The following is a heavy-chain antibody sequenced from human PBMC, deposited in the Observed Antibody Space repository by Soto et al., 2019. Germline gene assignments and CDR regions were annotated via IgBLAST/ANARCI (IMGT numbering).Heavy chain of an antibody. J-gene: IGHJ4*02. V-gene: IGHV3-30*03. Sequence: QVPLVESGGGVVQPGRSLRLSCAASGFPFTTYGMHWVREGPGKGLEWVAVISYDGSNKYYSDSVKGRFTISRDNSKNMLYLQMTGLRPEDTALYYCVGGQYYFDYRGQGTLVTVSS. CDR2: ISYDGSNK. CDR3: VGGQYYFDY. D-gene: IGHD3-10*01. CDR1: GFPFTTYG.